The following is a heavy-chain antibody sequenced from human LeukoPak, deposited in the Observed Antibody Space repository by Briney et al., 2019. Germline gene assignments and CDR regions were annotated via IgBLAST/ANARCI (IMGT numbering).Heavy chain of an antibody. J-gene: IGHJ4*02. D-gene: IGHD6-19*01. CDR1: GSLFTNHC. V-gene: IGHV5-51*01. CDR3: ARGGGIAVAGYFDY. CDR2: SYPGVSDT. Sequence: GGPLEFSCKGSGSLFTNHCSGGGRQLRGKGLEWMGISYPGVSDTRYSPSFQRQVTISADKSISTAYMQWSSLKASDTAMYYCARGGGIAVAGYFDYWGQGTLVTVSS.